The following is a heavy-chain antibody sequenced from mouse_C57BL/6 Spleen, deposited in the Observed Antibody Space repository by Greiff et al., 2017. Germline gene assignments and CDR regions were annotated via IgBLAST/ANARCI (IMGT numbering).Heavy chain of an antibody. CDR2: INPSNGGT. J-gene: IGHJ1*03. CDR3: ARTPFTTVVAHWYFDV. D-gene: IGHD1-1*01. CDR1: GYTFTSYW. V-gene: IGHV1-53*01. Sequence: VQLQQPGTELVKPGASVKLSCKASGYTFTSYWMHWVKQRPGQGLEWIGNINPSNGGTNYNEKFKSKATLTVDKSSSTAYMQLSSLTSEDSAVYYCARTPFTTVVAHWYFDVWGTGTTVTVSS.